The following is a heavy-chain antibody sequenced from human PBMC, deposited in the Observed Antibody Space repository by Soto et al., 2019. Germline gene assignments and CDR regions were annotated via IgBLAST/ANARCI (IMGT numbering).Heavy chain of an antibody. J-gene: IGHJ4*02. CDR1: GGSISSYY. D-gene: IGHD5-12*01. CDR3: GRRIVATETFDY. CDR2: IYYSGST. Sequence: SETLSLTCTVSGGSISSYYWRWIRQPPGKGLEWIGYIYYSGSTNYNPSLNSRVTISVDTSKNQFSLTVSSVTAADTAVYYCGRRIVATETFDYWGQGTLVTVSS. V-gene: IGHV4-59*12.